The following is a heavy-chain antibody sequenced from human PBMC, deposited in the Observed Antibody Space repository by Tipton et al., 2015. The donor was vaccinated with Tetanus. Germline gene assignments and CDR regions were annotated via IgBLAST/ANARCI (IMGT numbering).Heavy chain of an antibody. CDR2: IDHHGSS. V-gene: IGHV4-34*01. CDR3: ARNRRGSNGWGKYHNYGMDV. J-gene: IGHJ6*02. Sequence: TLSLTCAVYGGSFSGYYWSWIRQPPGKGLEWIAEIDHHGSSSFHPPLKSRVTISVDTSKNQFSLRLSFVSAADTAVYYCARNRRGSNGWGKYHNYGMDVWGQGTTVTVSS. CDR1: GGSFSGYY. D-gene: IGHD6-19*01.